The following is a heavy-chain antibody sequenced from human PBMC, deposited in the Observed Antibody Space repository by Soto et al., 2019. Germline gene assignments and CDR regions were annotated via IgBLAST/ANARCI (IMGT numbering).Heavy chain of an antibody. CDR2: INGDNGNT. Sequence: GYSFTNYALHWVRQAPGQRLEWMGWINGDNGNTKYSQKFQGRFTISRDNSKNTLSLQMNSLRADDTAVYYCAKEHGGGTSTITSFFDYWGRGTHVTVSS. CDR3: AKEHGGGTSTITSFFDY. D-gene: IGHD5-12*01. V-gene: IGHV1-3*01. CDR1: GYSFTNYA. J-gene: IGHJ4*02.